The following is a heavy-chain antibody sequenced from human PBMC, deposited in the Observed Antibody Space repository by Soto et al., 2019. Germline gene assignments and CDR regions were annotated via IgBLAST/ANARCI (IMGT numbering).Heavy chain of an antibody. CDR3: ARDPGIYYGMDV. D-gene: IGHD3-10*01. CDR1: GFTFSDYY. V-gene: IGHV3-11*01. CDR2: ISSGGFTI. J-gene: IGHJ6*02. Sequence: QVQLVESGGGLVKPGGSLRLSCTASGFTFSDYYMTWIRQAPGKGLEWLSYISSGGFTIYYADCVKGRFTVSSDNAKNSTYLQMNTLRVEDTAVYYCARDPGIYYGMDVWGQGTTVTVSS.